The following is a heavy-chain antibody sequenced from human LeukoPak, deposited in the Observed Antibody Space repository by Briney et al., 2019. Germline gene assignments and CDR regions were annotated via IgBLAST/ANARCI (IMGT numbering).Heavy chain of an antibody. D-gene: IGHD5-24*01. Sequence: PGGSLRLSCVASGFTLSSCGMHWVRQAPGKGLEWVAVITYDGITTYSDDSVKGRFTISGDKAKNSLYLQMNSLRVEDTAVYYCARDYKYAFDNWGQGTLVTVSS. CDR3: ARDYKYAFDN. V-gene: IGHV3-30*03. CDR1: GFTLSSCG. J-gene: IGHJ4*02. CDR2: ITYDGITT.